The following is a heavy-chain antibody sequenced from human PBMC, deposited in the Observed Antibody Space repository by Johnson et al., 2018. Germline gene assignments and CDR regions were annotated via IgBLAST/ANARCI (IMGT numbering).Heavy chain of an antibody. J-gene: IGHJ3*02. Sequence: VQLVESGGGLVQPGGSLRLSCAASGFSFSSYSMYWVRQAPGKGLEWISYISRSSTIYYADSVKGRLPISRDNAKNSLNLHMNSLRAGDTGVFYCARAGDSSGRRAFDIWGQGTLVTVSS. D-gene: IGHD6-19*01. CDR2: ISRSSTI. V-gene: IGHV3-48*01. CDR3: ARAGDSSGRRAFDI. CDR1: GFSFSSYS.